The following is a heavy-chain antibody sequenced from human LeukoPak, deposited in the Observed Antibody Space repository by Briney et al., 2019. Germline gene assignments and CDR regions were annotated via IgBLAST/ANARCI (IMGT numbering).Heavy chain of an antibody. D-gene: IGHD1-26*01. CDR2: ISGNGGSA. Sequence: GGSLRLSCAASGFTFSSYAMSWVRQAPGKGLEWVSTISGNGGSAYYADSVKGRFTISRDNSKNTLFLQMNSLRAEDTAVFYCARDGGNYYVNYCDYWGQGTLVTVSS. V-gene: IGHV3-23*01. CDR3: ARDGGNYYVNYCDY. J-gene: IGHJ4*02. CDR1: GFTFSSYA.